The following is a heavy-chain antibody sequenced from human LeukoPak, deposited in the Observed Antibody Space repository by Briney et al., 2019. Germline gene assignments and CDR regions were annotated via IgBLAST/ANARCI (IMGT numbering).Heavy chain of an antibody. D-gene: IGHD4-17*01. V-gene: IGHV1-8*02. Sequence: ASVKVSCKASGYTFTGYYMHWVRQAPGQGLEWMGWMNPNSGNTGYAQKFQGRVTMTRNTSISTAYMELSSLRSEDTAVYYCARAATVTEAYYYYYYMDVWGKGTTVTVSS. J-gene: IGHJ6*03. CDR2: MNPNSGNT. CDR3: ARAATVTEAYYYYYYMDV. CDR1: GYTFTGYY.